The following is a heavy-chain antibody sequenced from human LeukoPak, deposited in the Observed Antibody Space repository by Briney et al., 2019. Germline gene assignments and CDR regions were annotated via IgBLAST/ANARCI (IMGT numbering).Heavy chain of an antibody. CDR2: IYHSGST. V-gene: IGHV4-39*07. Sequence: SETLSLTCTVSGGSISSSSYYWGWIRQPPGKGLEWIGSIYHSGSTYYNPSLKSRVTISVDTSKNQFSLKLSSVTAADTAVYYCARVGRIQLWLLDYWGQGTLVTVSS. CDR3: ARVGRIQLWLLDY. D-gene: IGHD5-18*01. J-gene: IGHJ4*02. CDR1: GGSISSSSYY.